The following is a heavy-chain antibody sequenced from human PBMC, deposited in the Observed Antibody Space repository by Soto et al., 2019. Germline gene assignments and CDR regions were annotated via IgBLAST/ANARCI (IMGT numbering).Heavy chain of an antibody. CDR3: VKDRVFGVHINRPYYYYGMDV. D-gene: IGHD3-3*01. CDR2: ISSNGGST. J-gene: IGHJ6*01. Sequence: WGSLRLSCSSSGFTFSSYGMHWVRQAPGKGLEYLSAISSNGGSTYYADSVKGRFTIPRDNSKNTLYLQMSSLRAEDTAVYYCVKDRVFGVHINRPYYYYGMDVWGQGTTVTFSS. CDR1: GFTFSSYG. V-gene: IGHV3-64D*06.